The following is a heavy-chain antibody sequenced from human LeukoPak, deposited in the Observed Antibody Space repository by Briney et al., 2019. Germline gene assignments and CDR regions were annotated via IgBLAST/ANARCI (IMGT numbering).Heavy chain of an antibody. J-gene: IGHJ4*02. CDR3: ARDMYDSSGYLFDY. V-gene: IGHV3-30-3*01. Sequence: GGSLRLSCAASGFTFSSYAMHWVRQAPGKGLEWVAVISNDGSNKYYTDSVKGRFTISRDNPKDTLYMQMNSLRAEDTAVYYCARDMYDSSGYLFDYWGQGTLVTVSS. D-gene: IGHD3-22*01. CDR1: GFTFSSYA. CDR2: ISNDGSNK.